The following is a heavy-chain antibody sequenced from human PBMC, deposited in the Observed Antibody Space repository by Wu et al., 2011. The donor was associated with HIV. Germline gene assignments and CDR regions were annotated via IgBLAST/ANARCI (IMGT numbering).Heavy chain of an antibody. CDR1: GYTFTGYY. D-gene: IGHD2-15*01. V-gene: IGHV1-2*02. J-gene: IGHJ4*02. Sequence: QVQLVQSGAGVKKPGASVKVSCKASGYTFTGYYMYWVRQAPGQGLEWMGWINPNNGGTNYAQKFQGRVTMTRDTSISTAYMELSRLRSDDTAVYYCARPYCSGGNCLGFDYWGQGTLVIVSS. CDR3: ARPYCSGGNCLGFDY. CDR2: INPNNGGT.